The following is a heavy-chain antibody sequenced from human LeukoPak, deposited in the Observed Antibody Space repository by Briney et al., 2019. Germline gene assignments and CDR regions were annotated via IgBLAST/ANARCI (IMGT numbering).Heavy chain of an antibody. CDR3: ARERTTSYYYYGMDV. CDR2: IKQDGSEK. D-gene: IGHD4-11*01. V-gene: IGHV3-7*01. CDR1: GFTFSSYG. Sequence: GGSLRLSCAASGFTFSSYGMHWVRQAPGKGLEWVANIKQDGSEKYYVDSVKGRFTISRDNAKNSLYLQMNSLRAEDTAVYYCARERTTSYYYYGMDVWGQGTTVTVSS. J-gene: IGHJ6*02.